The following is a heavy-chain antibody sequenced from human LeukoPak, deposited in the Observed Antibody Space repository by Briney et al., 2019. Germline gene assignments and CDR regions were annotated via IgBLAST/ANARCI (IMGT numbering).Heavy chain of an antibody. J-gene: IGHJ4*02. CDR3: ARPISSGYYPFDS. D-gene: IGHD3-22*01. V-gene: IGHV4-39*01. CDR2: IYYSGST. CDR1: GGSISSSSYY. Sequence: PSETLSLTCTVSGGSISSSSYYWGWIRQPPGKGLEWIGSIYYSGSTYYNPSLKSRVTISVDTSKNQFSLKLSSVTAADTAVYYCARPISSGYYPFDSWGQGTLVTVSS.